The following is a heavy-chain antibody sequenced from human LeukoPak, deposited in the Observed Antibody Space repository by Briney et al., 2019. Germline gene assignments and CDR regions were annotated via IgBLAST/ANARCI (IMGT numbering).Heavy chain of an antibody. Sequence: GGSLRLSCAASGFTFSSYGMHWVRQAPGKGLEWVAFIRYEGSNKYYADSVKGRFTISRDNSKNTLYLQMNSLGAEDTAVYYCAKDQKSWDPGYCSSTSCYPAFDYWGQGTLVTVSS. CDR2: IRYEGSNK. J-gene: IGHJ4*02. V-gene: IGHV3-30*02. CDR3: AKDQKSWDPGYCSSTSCYPAFDY. D-gene: IGHD2-2*01. CDR1: GFTFSSYG.